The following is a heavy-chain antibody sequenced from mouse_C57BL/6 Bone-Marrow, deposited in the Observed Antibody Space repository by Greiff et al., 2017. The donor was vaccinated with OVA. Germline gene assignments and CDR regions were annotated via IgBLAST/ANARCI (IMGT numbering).Heavy chain of an antibody. CDR1: GFSLSTFGMG. D-gene: IGHD2-5*01. Sequence: QVTLKECGPGILQPSQTLSLTCSFSGFSLSTFGMGVGWIRQPSGQGLEWLAHIWWDDDKYYNPALKSRLTISKDTSKNQVFRKIANVDTADTATYYCARINYSNYGPFAYWGQGTLVTVSA. J-gene: IGHJ3*01. CDR2: IWWDDDK. V-gene: IGHV8-8*01. CDR3: ARINYSNYGPFAY.